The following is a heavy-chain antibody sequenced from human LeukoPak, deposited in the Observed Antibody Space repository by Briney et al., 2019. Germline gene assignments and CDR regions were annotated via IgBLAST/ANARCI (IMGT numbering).Heavy chain of an antibody. Sequence: PSETLSLTCAVYGGSFSGYYWSWIRQPPGKGLEWIGEINHSGSTNYNPSLKSRVTISVDTSKNQFSLKLTSVTAADTAVYYCASRITMVRGVMTRLYYYMDVWGKGTTVTISS. CDR2: INHSGST. J-gene: IGHJ6*03. D-gene: IGHD3-10*01. CDR1: GGSFSGYY. CDR3: ASRITMVRGVMTRLYYYMDV. V-gene: IGHV4-34*01.